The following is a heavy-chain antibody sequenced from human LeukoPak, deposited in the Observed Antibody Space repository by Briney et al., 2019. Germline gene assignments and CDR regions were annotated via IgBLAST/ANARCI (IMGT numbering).Heavy chain of an antibody. CDR2: IYTSGST. D-gene: IGHD2-21*02. CDR1: GGSISNYY. CDR3: ARALCGGDCYLDNWFDP. J-gene: IGHJ5*02. Sequence: PSETLSLTCTVSGGSISNYYWSWIRQPPGKGLEWIGRIYTSGSTNYNPSLKSRVTMSVDTSKNQFSLKLSSVTAADTAVYYCARALCGGDCYLDNWFDPWGQGTLVTVSS. V-gene: IGHV4-4*07.